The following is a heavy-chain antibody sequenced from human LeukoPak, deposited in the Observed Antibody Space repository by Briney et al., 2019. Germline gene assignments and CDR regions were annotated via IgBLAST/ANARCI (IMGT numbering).Heavy chain of an antibody. CDR1: GYTFTSYG. CDR3: ARERRGYYDSSGYYDY. D-gene: IGHD3-22*01. J-gene: IGHJ4*02. Sequence: ASVKVSCKASGYTFTSYGISWVRQAPGRGLEWMGWISAYNGNTNYAQKLQGRVTMTTDTSTSTAYMELRSLRSDDTAVYYCARERRGYYDSSGYYDYWGQGTLVTVSS. CDR2: ISAYNGNT. V-gene: IGHV1-18*01.